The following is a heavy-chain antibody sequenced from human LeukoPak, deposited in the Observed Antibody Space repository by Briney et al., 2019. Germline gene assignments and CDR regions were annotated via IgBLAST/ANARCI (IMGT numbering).Heavy chain of an antibody. CDR3: VRDGVGAPPFDY. V-gene: IGHV3-74*01. CDR1: GFTFSSHW. Sequence: GGSLRLSCAASGFTFSSHWMHWVRQAPGKGLVWVSRVKGDGSSTSYADSVKGRFTISRDNAKNTLFLQMNSLRAEDTAVYYCVRDGVGAPPFDYWGQGTLVTVSS. J-gene: IGHJ4*02. D-gene: IGHD1-26*01. CDR2: VKGDGSST.